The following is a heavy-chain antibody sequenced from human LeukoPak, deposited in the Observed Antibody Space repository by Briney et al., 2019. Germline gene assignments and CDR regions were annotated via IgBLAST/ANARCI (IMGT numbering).Heavy chain of an antibody. D-gene: IGHD1-26*01. V-gene: IGHV3-30*04. CDR1: GFTFSSYA. CDR2: ISYDGSNK. Sequence: GGSLRLSCAASGFTFSSYAMHWVRQAPGKGLEWVAVISYDGSNKYYADSVKGRFTISRDNSKNTLYLQMNSLRAGDTAVYYCARGTYSGSYYFDYWGQGTLVTVSS. J-gene: IGHJ4*02. CDR3: ARGTYSGSYYFDY.